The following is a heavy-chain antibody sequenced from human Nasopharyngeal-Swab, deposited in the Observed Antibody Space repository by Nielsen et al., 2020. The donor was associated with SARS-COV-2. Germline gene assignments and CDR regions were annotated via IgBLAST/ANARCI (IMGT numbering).Heavy chain of an antibody. CDR2: IWYDGSNK. J-gene: IGHJ4*02. V-gene: IGHV3-33*01. CDR1: GFTFSSYG. D-gene: IGHD6-13*01. CDR3: AREFRRYSSSWPFDY. Sequence: GGSLRLSCAASGFTFSSYGMRWVRQAPGKGLEWVAVIWYDGSNKYYADSVKGRFTISRDNSKNTLYLQMNSLRAEDTAVYYCAREFRRYSSSWPFDYWGQGTLVTVSS.